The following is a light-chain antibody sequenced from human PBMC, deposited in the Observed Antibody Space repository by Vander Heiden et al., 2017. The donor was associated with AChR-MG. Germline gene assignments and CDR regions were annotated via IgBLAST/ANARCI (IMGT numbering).Light chain of an antibody. V-gene: IGLV1-40*01. CDR2: GNG. CDR1: SSNLGASYD. CDR3: QSYDSSLSGAYV. J-gene: IGLJ1*01. Sequence: SVLTQPPSVSGAPGQRVTISCTGRSSNLGASYDVPWYQQLPGTAPKLLIYGNGNRPSGVPDRFSGSKSGTSASLAITGLQAEDEADYYCQSYDSSLSGAYVFGPGTKVTVL.